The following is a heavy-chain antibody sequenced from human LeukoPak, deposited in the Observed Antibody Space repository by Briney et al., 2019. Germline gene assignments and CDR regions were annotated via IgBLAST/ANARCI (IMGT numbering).Heavy chain of an antibody. J-gene: IGHJ4*02. D-gene: IGHD3-10*01. CDR3: AKGLWFGEYYFDS. CDR2: IYHSGNT. Sequence: PSETLSLTCAVSGYSISSGYYWGWIRQPPGKGLEWIGSIYHSGNTYYNPSLKSRVTISVDTSKNQFSLRVSSVTAADTAVYYCAKGLWFGEYYFDSWGQGTLVTVSS. V-gene: IGHV4-38-2*01. CDR1: GYSISSGYY.